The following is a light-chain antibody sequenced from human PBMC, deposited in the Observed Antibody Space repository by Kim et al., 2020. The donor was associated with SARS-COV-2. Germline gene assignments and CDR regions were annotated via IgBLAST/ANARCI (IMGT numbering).Light chain of an antibody. CDR3: QQYDNLPYT. V-gene: IGKV1-33*01. J-gene: IGKJ2*01. CDR1: QDISNY. Sequence: DIQMTQSPSSLSASVGDRVTITCQASQDISNYLNWYQQKPGKAPKLLIYDASNLETGVPSRFSGSRSGTDFTFTISSLQPEDIATYYCQQYDNLPYTCGQGTKLEIK. CDR2: DAS.